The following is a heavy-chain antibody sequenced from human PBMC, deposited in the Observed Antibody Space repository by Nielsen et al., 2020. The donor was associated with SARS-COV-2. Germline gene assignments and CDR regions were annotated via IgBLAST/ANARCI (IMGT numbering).Heavy chain of an antibody. CDR3: AKDPTYYDILTGYFGQANYYYYYGMDV. J-gene: IGHJ6*02. V-gene: IGHV3-30*18. CDR2: ISYDGSNK. D-gene: IGHD3-9*01. Sequence: GGSLRLSCAASGFTFSSYGMHWVRQAPGKGLEWEAVISYDGSNKYYADSVKGRFTISRDNSKNTLYLQMNSLRAEDTTVYYCAKDPTYYDILTGYFGQANYYYYYGMDVWGQGTTVTVSS. CDR1: GFTFSSYG.